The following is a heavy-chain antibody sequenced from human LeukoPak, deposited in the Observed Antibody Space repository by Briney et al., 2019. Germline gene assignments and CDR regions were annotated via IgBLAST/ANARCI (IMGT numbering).Heavy chain of an antibody. J-gene: IGHJ4*02. D-gene: IGHD2-15*01. CDR3: ARSVRDIVMWYYFDY. V-gene: IGHV4-4*07. CDR2: IYTSGST. Sequence: SETLSLTCTVSGGSISSYYWSWIRQPAGKGLEWIGHIYTSGSTNYNPSLKSRVTMSVDTSKNQFSLKLRSVTAADTAVYYCARSVRDIVMWYYFDYWGQGTLVTVSS. CDR1: GGSISSYY.